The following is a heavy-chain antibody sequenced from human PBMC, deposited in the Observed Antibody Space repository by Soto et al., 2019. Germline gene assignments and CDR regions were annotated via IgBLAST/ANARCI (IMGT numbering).Heavy chain of an antibody. V-gene: IGHV3-21*01. D-gene: IGHD6-13*01. J-gene: IGHJ5*02. CDR1: GFTLSSYS. CDR2: ISSSSSYI. Sequence: GGSLILSCAASGFTLSSYSMNWVRQAPGKGLEWVSSISSSSSYIYYADSVKGRFTISRDNAKNSLYLQMNSLRAEDTAVYYCARAIAAAGNRGFDPWGQGTLVTVSS. CDR3: ARAIAAAGNRGFDP.